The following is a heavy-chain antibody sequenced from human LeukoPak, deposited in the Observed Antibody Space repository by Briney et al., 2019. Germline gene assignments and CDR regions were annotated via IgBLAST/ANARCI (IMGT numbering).Heavy chain of an antibody. CDR2: ITGSGGNT. J-gene: IGHJ4*02. CDR3: AKWGDYDVLTGYYVSDY. CDR1: RFTLSNYA. Sequence: GASLRLSCAASRFTLSNYAMSWVRQAPGKGLEWVSAITGSGGNTYYADSVKGRFTISRDNSKNTVFLQMNSLRAEDTAVYYCAKWGDYDVLTGYYVSDYWGQGTLVTVSS. D-gene: IGHD3-9*01. V-gene: IGHV3-23*01.